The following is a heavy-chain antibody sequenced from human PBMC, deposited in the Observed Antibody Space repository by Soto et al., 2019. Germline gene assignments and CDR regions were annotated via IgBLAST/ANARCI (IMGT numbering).Heavy chain of an antibody. CDR2: IIPILGIA. V-gene: IGHV1-69*02. Sequence: QVQLVQSGAEVKKPGSSVKVSCKASGGTFSSYTISWVRQAPGQGLEWMGRIIPILGIANYAQKFQGRVTITADKSTSTAYMELSSLRSEDTAVYYCVKSPMTMVRGSAFDYWGQGTLVTVSS. D-gene: IGHD3-10*01. CDR1: GGTFSSYT. J-gene: IGHJ4*02. CDR3: VKSPMTMVRGSAFDY.